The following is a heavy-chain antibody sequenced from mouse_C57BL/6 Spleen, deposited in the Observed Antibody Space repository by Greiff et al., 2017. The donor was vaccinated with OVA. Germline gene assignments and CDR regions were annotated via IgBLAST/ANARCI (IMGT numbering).Heavy chain of an antibody. CDR3: ARKDDYDASGMAY. CDR1: RYTFTSYD. CDR2: IYPRDGST. V-gene: IGHV1-85*01. J-gene: IGHJ3*01. Sequence: VQLQQSGPALAKPGASVKLSCKASRYTFTSYDINWVKQRPGQGLEWIGWIYPRDGSTKYNEKFKGKATLTVDTSSSTAYMELHSLTSEGSAVYFCARKDDYDASGMAYWGDGTLAIVSA. D-gene: IGHD2-4*01.